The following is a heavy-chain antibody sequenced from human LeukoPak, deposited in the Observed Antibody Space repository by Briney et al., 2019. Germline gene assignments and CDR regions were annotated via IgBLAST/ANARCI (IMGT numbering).Heavy chain of an antibody. D-gene: IGHD3-3*01. V-gene: IGHV3-23*01. CDR1: GFTFSSYA. CDR3: AKVNYDFWSGYYSPTPFYYYMDV. CDR2: ISGSGGST. Sequence: GGSLRLSCAASGFTFSSYAMSWVRQAPGKGLEWVSAISGSGGSTYYADSVKGRFTTSRDNSKNTLYLQMNSLRAEDTAVYYCAKVNYDFWSGYYSPTPFYYYMDVWGKGTTVTVSS. J-gene: IGHJ6*03.